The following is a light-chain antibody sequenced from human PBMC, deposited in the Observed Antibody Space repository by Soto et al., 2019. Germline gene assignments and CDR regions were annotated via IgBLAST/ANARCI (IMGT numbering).Light chain of an antibody. CDR1: QSVSSSY. V-gene: IGKV3-20*01. CDR3: QQYGSSPRT. Sequence: EFVLTQSPGALSLSPGERATLSCGASQSVSSSYLAWYQQKPGQAPRLLIYGASTRATGIPDRFSGSGSGTDFTLTISRLEPEDFAVYYCQQYGSSPRTFGQGTKVEIK. J-gene: IGKJ1*01. CDR2: GAS.